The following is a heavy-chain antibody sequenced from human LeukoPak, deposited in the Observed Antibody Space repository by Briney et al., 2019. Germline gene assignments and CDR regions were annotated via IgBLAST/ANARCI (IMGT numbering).Heavy chain of an antibody. CDR3: AKGCSGGSCYSRQYFQH. CDR1: GFTFSSYG. CDR2: ISYDGSNK. D-gene: IGHD2-15*01. V-gene: IGHV3-30*18. J-gene: IGHJ1*01. Sequence: PGRSLRLSCAASGFTFSSYGMHWVRQAPGKGLEWVAVISYDGSNKYYADSVKGRFTISRDNSKNTLYLQMNSLRAEDTAVYYCAKGCSGGSCYSRQYFQHWGQGTLVTVSS.